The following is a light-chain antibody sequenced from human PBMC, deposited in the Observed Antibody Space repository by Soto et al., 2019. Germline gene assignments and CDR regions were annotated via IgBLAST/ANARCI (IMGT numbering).Light chain of an antibody. CDR2: EVT. J-gene: IGLJ2*01. V-gene: IGLV2-8*01. Sequence: QSVLTQPPSASGSPGQSVTISCTGTSSDVGGYKYVSWYQQHPGKAPKLMIYEVTKRPSGVSDRFSGSKSGNTASLTVSGLQAEDEADYYCSSDAGNHNVIFGGGTKVTVL. CDR3: SSDAGNHNVI. CDR1: SSDVGGYKY.